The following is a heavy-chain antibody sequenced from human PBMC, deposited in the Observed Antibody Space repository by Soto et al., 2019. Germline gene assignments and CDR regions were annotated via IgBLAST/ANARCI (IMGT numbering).Heavy chain of an antibody. CDR2: IYYSGST. CDR3: ARDRVYSRYYLNAPCYYFDVMGV. J-gene: IGHJ6*02. CDR1: GGSISSYY. Sequence: SETLSLPCTVSGGSISSYYWSWIRQPPGKGLEWIGYIYYSGSTYYNPSLKSRVTISVDTSKNQFPLKLSSVTAANTAVYYCARDRVYSRYYLNAPCYYFDVMGVWGRGTRVTVS. V-gene: IGHV4-59*01. D-gene: IGHD5-12*01.